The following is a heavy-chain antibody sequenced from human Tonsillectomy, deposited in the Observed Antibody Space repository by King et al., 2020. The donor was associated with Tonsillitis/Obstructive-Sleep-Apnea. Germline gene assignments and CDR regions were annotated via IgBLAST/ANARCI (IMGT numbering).Heavy chain of an antibody. CDR3: ARDCYGFWGGYSDY. CDR1: GFTFSSYW. CDR2: IKQDGSEK. D-gene: IGHD3-3*01. Sequence: VQLVESGGGLVQPGGSLRLSCEASGFTFSSYWMTWVRQAPGKGLEWVANIKQDGSEKYYVDSVKGRFTISRDNAKNSLYLQMNSLRAEDTAVYYCARDCYGFWGGYSDYWGQGTLVTVSS. V-gene: IGHV3-7*04. J-gene: IGHJ4*02.